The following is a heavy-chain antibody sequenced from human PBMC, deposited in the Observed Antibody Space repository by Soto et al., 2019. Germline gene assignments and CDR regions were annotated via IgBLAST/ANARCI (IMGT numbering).Heavy chain of an antibody. CDR3: ARDTEMATISDYYYYGMDV. CDR2: IIPIFGTA. V-gene: IGHV1-69*13. J-gene: IGHJ6*02. Sequence: SVKVSCKASGGTFSSYAISWVRQAPGQGLEWMGGIIPIFGTANYAQKFQGRVTITADESTSTAYMELSSLRSEDTAVYYCARDTEMATISDYYYYGMDVWGQGTTVTVSS. CDR1: GGTFSSYA. D-gene: IGHD5-12*01.